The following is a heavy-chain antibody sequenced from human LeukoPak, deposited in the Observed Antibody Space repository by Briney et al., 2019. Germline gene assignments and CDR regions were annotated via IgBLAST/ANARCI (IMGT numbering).Heavy chain of an antibody. CDR3: ARRRPYCSSTSCYLYYYYYYMDV. Sequence: SETLSLTCTVSGGSISSYYWSWIRQPPGKGLEWIGYIYHSGSTYYNPSLKSRVTISVDRSKNQFSLKLSSVTAADTAVYYCARRRPYCSSTSCYLYYYYYYMDVWGKGTTVTVSS. CDR2: IYHSGST. V-gene: IGHV4-59*04. D-gene: IGHD2-2*01. J-gene: IGHJ6*03. CDR1: GGSISSYY.